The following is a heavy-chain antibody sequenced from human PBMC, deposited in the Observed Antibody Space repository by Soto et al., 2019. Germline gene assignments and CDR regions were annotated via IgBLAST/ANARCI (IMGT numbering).Heavy chain of an antibody. CDR2: MNPNSGNT. CDR3: AITHLRFGEHHY. D-gene: IGHD3-10*01. V-gene: IGHV1-8*01. Sequence: QVQLVQSGAEVKKPGASVKVSCKASGYTFTSCDINWVRQAPGQGLEWMGWMNPNSGNTGYAQKFQGRVTMTRNTSISTAYMELSSLRSEDTAVYYCAITHLRFGEHHYWGQGTLVTVSS. J-gene: IGHJ4*02. CDR1: GYTFTSCD.